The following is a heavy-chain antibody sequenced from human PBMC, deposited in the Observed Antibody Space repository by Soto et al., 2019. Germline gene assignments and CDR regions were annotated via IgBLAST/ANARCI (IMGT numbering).Heavy chain of an antibody. CDR3: AREFSSGWYRYGMDV. D-gene: IGHD6-19*01. Sequence: QVQLVESGGGVVQPGRSLRLSCAASGFTFSSYSMHWVRQAPGKGLEWVAVIWYDGSNKYYADSVKGRFTISRDNSKNTLYLQMNSLRAEDTAVYYCAREFSSGWYRYGMDVWGQGTTVTVSS. J-gene: IGHJ6*02. V-gene: IGHV3-33*01. CDR2: IWYDGSNK. CDR1: GFTFSSYS.